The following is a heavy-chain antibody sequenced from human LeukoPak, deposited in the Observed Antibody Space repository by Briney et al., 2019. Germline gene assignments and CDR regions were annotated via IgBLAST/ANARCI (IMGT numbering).Heavy chain of an antibody. D-gene: IGHD2-2*01. V-gene: IGHV1-69*01. CDR2: IIPIFGTA. CDR3: ARDDIVVVPAAHYYGMDV. Sequence: SVKVSCKASGGTFSSYAISWVRQAPGQGLEWMGGIIPIFGTANYAQKFQGRVTITADESTSTAYMELSSLGSEDTAVYYCARDDIVVVPAAHYYGMDVWGQGTTVTVSS. J-gene: IGHJ6*02. CDR1: GGTFSSYA.